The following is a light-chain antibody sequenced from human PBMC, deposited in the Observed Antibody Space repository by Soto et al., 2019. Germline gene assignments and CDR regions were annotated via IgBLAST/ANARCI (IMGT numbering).Light chain of an antibody. CDR1: ERIYSAY. CDR3: QQYNNWLTWT. CDR2: GAS. V-gene: IGKV3-15*01. J-gene: IGKJ1*01. Sequence: EVVLTQSPGTLSLSRGERATLSCRASERIYSAYLGWYQQKPGQAPRLLMYGASTRATDIPARFSGSGSGTEFTLTISSLQSEDFAVYYCQQYNNWLTWTFGQGTKVDIK.